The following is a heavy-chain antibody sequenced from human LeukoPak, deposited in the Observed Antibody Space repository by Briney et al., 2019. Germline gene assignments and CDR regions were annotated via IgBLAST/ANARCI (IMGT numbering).Heavy chain of an antibody. D-gene: IGHD3-10*01. CDR1: GGSFSGYY. J-gene: IGHJ5*02. CDR3: ARTRYGYYYGSTASPRFDP. V-gene: IGHV4-34*01. CDR2: INHSGST. Sequence: PSETLSLTCAVYGGSFSGYYWSWIRQPPGKGLEWIGEINHSGSTNYNPSLKSRVTISVDTSKNQFSLKLSSVTAADTAVYYCARTRYGYYYGSTASPRFDPWGQGTLVTVSS.